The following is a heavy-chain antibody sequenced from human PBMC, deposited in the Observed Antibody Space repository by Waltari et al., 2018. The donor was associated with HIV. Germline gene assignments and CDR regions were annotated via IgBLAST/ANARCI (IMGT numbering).Heavy chain of an antibody. V-gene: IGHV1-46*03. CDR2: INPSGGST. D-gene: IGHD5-12*01. Sequence: QEQLVQSWAEVREPGASVTVSCKASGYIFPIYYMHWVRQAPGQGLAWTGKINPSGGSTSYAQKFQGRVTMTRDTSTSTAYMGLSSLRSDDTAVYYCVRARYSGYDYEGLYYYYGMGLWGQGTTVTVSS. CDR1: GYIFPIYY. J-gene: IGHJ6*02. CDR3: VRARYSGYDYEGLYYYYGMGL.